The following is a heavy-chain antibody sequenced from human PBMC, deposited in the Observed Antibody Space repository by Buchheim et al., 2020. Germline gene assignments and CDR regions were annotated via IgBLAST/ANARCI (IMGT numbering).Heavy chain of an antibody. J-gene: IGHJ6*02. Sequence: QVQLVESGGGVVQPGRSLRLSCAASGFTFSSYAMHWVRQAQGKGLEWVAVISYDGSNKYYADSVKGRFTISRDNSKNTLYLQMNSLRAEDTAVYYCARALYDILTGYYIYYYGMDVWGQGTT. CDR2: ISYDGSNK. CDR3: ARALYDILTGYYIYYYGMDV. CDR1: GFTFSSYA. D-gene: IGHD3-9*01. V-gene: IGHV3-30*04.